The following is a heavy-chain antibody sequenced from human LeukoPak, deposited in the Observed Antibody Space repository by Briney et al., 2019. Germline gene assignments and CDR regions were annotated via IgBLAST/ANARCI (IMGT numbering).Heavy chain of an antibody. Sequence: SETLSLTCTVSGDSISSFYWGWIRQPPGKGLEWMGYIHYSGTTNFNPSLKSRVTISVDTSKNQFSLKLSSVTAADTAVYYCARGRISIFGVVMMDAFDIWGQGTMVTVSS. CDR1: GDSISSFY. J-gene: IGHJ3*02. CDR2: IHYSGTT. D-gene: IGHD3-3*01. CDR3: ARGRISIFGVVMMDAFDI. V-gene: IGHV4-59*01.